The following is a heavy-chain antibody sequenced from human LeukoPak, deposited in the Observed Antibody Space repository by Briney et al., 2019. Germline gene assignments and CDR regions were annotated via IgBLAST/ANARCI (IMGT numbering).Heavy chain of an antibody. CDR1: GYTFTGYY. D-gene: IGHD1-26*01. V-gene: IGHV1-2*06. CDR2: INPNSGGT. CDR3: ARADDWELRDFDY. J-gene: IGHJ4*02. Sequence: ASVKVSCKASGYTFTGYYMHWVRQAPGQGLEWMGRINPNSGGTNYAQKFQGRDTMTRDTSISTAYMELSRLRSDDTAVYYCARADDWELRDFDYWGQGTLVTVSS.